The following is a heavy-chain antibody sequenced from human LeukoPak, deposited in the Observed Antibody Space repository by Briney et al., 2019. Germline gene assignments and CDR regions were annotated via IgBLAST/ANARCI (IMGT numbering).Heavy chain of an antibody. J-gene: IGHJ4*02. Sequence: GGSLRLSCAASGFTFSNAWMSWVRQAPGKGLEWVSAISGSGGSTYYADSVKGRFTISRDNSKNTLYLQMNSLRAEDTAVYYCAKDRSTTTVTPFDNWGQGTLVAVSS. CDR1: GFTFSNAW. V-gene: IGHV3-23*01. CDR2: ISGSGGST. D-gene: IGHD4-17*01. CDR3: AKDRSTTTVTPFDN.